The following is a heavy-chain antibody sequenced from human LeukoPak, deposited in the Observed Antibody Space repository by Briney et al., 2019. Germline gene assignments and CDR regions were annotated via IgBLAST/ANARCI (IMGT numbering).Heavy chain of an antibody. D-gene: IGHD5-24*01. J-gene: IGHJ4*02. CDR1: GYTFTDYY. CDR2: VDPEDGET. Sequence: ATLKLSCKASGYTFTDYYMHWVQQAPGQGLEWVGRVDPEDGETIYAENFQGRVTITADMSTDTAYMEQSSLRSEDTDAYYCAISPSPRDGVRHYWGQGTLVTVSS. CDR3: AISPSPRDGVRHY. V-gene: IGHV1-69-2*01.